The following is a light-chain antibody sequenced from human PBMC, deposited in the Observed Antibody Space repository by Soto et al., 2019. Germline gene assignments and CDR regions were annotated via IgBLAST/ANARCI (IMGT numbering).Light chain of an antibody. CDR2: GAS. CDR3: HQYNNWPIT. J-gene: IGKJ5*01. CDR1: QSVSDN. Sequence: EIVMTQSPATPSVSPGERATLSCRASQSVSDNLAWYQQKPGQAPRLFIYGASARATGIPARFSGSGSGTEFTLTISSLQSEDFAVYYCHQYNNWPITFGQGTRLEIK. V-gene: IGKV3-15*01.